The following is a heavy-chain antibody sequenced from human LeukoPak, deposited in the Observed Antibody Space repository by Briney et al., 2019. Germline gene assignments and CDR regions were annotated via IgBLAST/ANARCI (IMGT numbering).Heavy chain of an antibody. J-gene: IGHJ4*02. CDR1: GGSISSGGYS. Sequence: PWETLSLTCAVSGGSISSGGYSWSWIRQPPGKGLEWIGYIYYSGSTYYNPSLKSRVTISVDMSKNQFSLKLSSVTAADTAVYYCARGIGSGYTDDWGQGTLVTVSS. CDR3: ARGIGSGYTDD. V-gene: IGHV4-30-4*07. CDR2: IYYSGST. D-gene: IGHD3-22*01.